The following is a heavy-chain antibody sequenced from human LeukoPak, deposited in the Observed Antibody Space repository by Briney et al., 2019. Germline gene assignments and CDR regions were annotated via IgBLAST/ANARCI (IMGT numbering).Heavy chain of an antibody. CDR1: GFTVSSNY. CDR3: ARDPHYYDSSGSGDAFDI. D-gene: IGHD3-22*01. J-gene: IGHJ3*02. CDR2: IYSGGST. V-gene: IGHV3-53*01. Sequence: PGGSLRLSCAASGFTVSSNYMSWVRQAPGKGLGGVPVIYSGGSTYYADSVKGRFTISRDNSKNTLYLQMNCLRAEDTAVYYCARDPHYYDSSGSGDAFDIWGQGTMVTVSS.